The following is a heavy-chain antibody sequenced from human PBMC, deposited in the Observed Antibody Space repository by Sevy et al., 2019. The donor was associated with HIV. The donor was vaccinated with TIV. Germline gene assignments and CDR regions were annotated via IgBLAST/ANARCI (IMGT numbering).Heavy chain of an antibody. CDR3: AQVGGSKSELFECYAMHV. J-gene: IGHJ6*02. Sequence: GGSLRLSCAASGISFNNYGMHWVRRAPGKGLEWLAVISYDGTNQYYADSVKGRFTISRDDSKNTLYLQMNSLRVEDTAVYYCAQVGGSKSELFECYAMHVWGQGTTVTVSS. D-gene: IGHD1-26*01. V-gene: IGHV3-30*18. CDR1: GISFNNYG. CDR2: ISYDGTNQ.